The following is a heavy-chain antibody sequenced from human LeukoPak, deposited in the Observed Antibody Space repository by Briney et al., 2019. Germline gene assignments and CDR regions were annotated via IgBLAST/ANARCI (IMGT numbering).Heavy chain of an antibody. V-gene: IGHV1-58*01. CDR1: GFTFTSSA. Sequence: SVKVSCKASGFTFTSSAVQWVRPARGQRLEWIGWIVVGSGNTNYAQKFQERVTITRDMSTSTAYMELCSLRSEDTAVYYCAAYYDSSGYLLYWGQGTLVTVSS. J-gene: IGHJ4*02. CDR3: AAYYDSSGYLLY. D-gene: IGHD3-22*01. CDR2: IVVGSGNT.